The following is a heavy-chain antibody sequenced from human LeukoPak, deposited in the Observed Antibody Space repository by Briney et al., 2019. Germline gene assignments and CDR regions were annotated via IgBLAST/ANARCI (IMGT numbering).Heavy chain of an antibody. V-gene: IGHV4-34*01. CDR3: AGTSHPDYGDYVGWFDP. Sequence: KTSETLSLTCAVYGGSFSGYYWSRIRQPPGKGLEWIGEINDSGSTNYNPSLKSRVTISVDTSKNQFSLKLSSVTAADTAVYYCAGTSHPDYGDYVGWFDPWGQGTLVTVSS. J-gene: IGHJ5*02. CDR1: GGSFSGYY. CDR2: INDSGST. D-gene: IGHD4-17*01.